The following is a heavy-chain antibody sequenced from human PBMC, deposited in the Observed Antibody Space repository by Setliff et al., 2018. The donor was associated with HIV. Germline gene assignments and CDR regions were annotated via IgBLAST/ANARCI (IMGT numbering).Heavy chain of an antibody. CDR3: ARDPYYASLHSPAEYFQH. V-gene: IGHV3-7*01. D-gene: IGHD3-10*01. Sequence: PGWSLRLSCAASGFTFSNYWMSWVRQAPGKGLEWVANIKQDGSEKYYVDFVQGRFTISRDNAENALYLQMNSLRVEDTAVYYCARDPYYASLHSPAEYFQHWGQGTLVTVS. CDR1: GFTFSNYW. J-gene: IGHJ1*01. CDR2: IKQDGSEK.